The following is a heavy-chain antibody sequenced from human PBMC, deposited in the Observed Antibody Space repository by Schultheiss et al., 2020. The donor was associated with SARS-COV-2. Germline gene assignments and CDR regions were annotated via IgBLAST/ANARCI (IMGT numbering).Heavy chain of an antibody. D-gene: IGHD6-6*01. CDR1: GDSISSSNW. Sequence: SETLSLTCAVSGDSISSSNWWSWVRQPPGKGLEWIGEIFHNGNTNYNPSLKSRVTISVDKSKNQFSLKLSSVTAADTAVYYCARQLDAKYYFDYWGQGTLVTVSS. CDR3: ARQLDAKYYFDY. CDR2: IFHNGNT. J-gene: IGHJ4*02. V-gene: IGHV4-4*02.